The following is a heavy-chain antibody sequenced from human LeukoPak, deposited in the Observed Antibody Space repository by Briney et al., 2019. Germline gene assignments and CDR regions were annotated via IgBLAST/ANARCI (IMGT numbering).Heavy chain of an antibody. Sequence: PGGSLRLSCAASGFTVSNNYMSWVRQAPGKGLEWVAVIYSGDSTHYADSVKGRFSISRDNSENTLYLQMHSLRAEDTAVYYCARDLWGNYNDAFDIWGQGTMVSVSS. D-gene: IGHD1-7*01. J-gene: IGHJ3*02. CDR2: IYSGDST. V-gene: IGHV3-66*01. CDR1: GFTVSNNY. CDR3: ARDLWGNYNDAFDI.